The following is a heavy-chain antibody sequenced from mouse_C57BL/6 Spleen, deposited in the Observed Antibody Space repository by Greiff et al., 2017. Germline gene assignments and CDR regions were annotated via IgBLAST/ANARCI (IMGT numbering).Heavy chain of an antibody. J-gene: IGHJ4*01. V-gene: IGHV1-61*01. CDR1: GYTFTSYW. CDR2: IYPSDSET. Sequence: QVQLQQPGAELVRPGSSVKLSCKASGYTFTSYWMDWVKQRPGQGLEWIGNIYPSDSETPYNQKFKDKATLTVDKPSSTAYMQLSSLTSEDSAVYYCARLRDYAMDYWGQGTSVTVSS. CDR3: ARLRDYAMDY.